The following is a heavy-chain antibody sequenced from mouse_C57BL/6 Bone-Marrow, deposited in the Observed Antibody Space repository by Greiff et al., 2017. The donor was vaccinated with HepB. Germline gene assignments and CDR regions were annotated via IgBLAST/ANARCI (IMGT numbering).Heavy chain of an antibody. CDR2: INYDGSST. J-gene: IGHJ4*01. V-gene: IGHV5-16*01. CDR1: GFTFSDYY. Sequence: EVKVEESEGGLVQPGSSMKLSCTASGFTFSDYYMAWVRQVPEKGLEWVANINYDGSSTYYLDSLKSRFIISRDNAKNILYLQMSSLKSEDTATYYSAREDYYYGSSYGNAMDYWGQGTSVTVSS. CDR3: AREDYYYGSSYGNAMDY. D-gene: IGHD1-1*01.